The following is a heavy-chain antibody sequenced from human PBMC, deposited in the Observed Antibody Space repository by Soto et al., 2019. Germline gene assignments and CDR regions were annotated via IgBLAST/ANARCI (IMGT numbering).Heavy chain of an antibody. CDR3: ARELRWGSSWSDYYYYYGMDV. Sequence: GGSLRLSCASSGFTFISYGMHWVRQAPGKGLEWVAVIWYDGSNKYYADSVKGRFTISRDNSKNTLYLQMNSLRAEGTAVYYCARELRWGSSWSDYYYYYGMDVWGQGTTVTVSS. D-gene: IGHD6-13*01. J-gene: IGHJ6*02. CDR1: GFTFISYG. CDR2: IWYDGSNK. V-gene: IGHV3-33*01.